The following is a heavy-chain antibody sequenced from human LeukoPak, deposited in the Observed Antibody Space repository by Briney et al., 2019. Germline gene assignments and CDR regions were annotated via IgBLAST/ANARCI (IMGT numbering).Heavy chain of an antibody. J-gene: IGHJ6*02. D-gene: IGHD1-14*01. CDR2: ISGYNGDT. Sequence: GASAKVSCKASGYTFTSYGINWVRQAPGQGLEWMGWISGYNGDTNYAQKLQGRVTMTTDTSTSTAYMDLRNLRFDDTAVYFCARRPRSYYYGMDVWGQGTTVTVSS. CDR3: ARRPRSYYYGMDV. V-gene: IGHV1-18*01. CDR1: GYTFTSYG.